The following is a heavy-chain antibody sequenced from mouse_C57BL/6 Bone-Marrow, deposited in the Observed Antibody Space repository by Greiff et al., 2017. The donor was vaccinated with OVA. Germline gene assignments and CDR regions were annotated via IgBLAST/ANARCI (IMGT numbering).Heavy chain of an antibody. CDR1: GYTFTSYG. Sequence: VQVVESGAELARPGASVKLSCKASGYTFTSYGISWVKQRTGQGLEWIGEIYPRSGNTYYNEKFKGKATLTADKSSSTAYMELRSLTSEDSAVYFCARRRWLLPYAMDYWGQGTSVTVSS. CDR3: ARRRWLLPYAMDY. J-gene: IGHJ4*01. V-gene: IGHV1-81*01. D-gene: IGHD2-3*01. CDR2: IYPRSGNT.